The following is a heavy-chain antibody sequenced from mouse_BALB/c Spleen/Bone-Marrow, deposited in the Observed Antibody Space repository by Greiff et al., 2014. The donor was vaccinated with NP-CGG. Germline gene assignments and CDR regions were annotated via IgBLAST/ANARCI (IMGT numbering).Heavy chain of an antibody. CDR2: IYPGNVNT. CDR3: ARWGNYGDYAMDY. V-gene: IGHV1S56*01. CDR1: GYTFTSYY. J-gene: IGHJ4*01. Sequence: QVQLQQSGPELVKPGASVRISCKASGYTFTSYYIHWVKQRPGQGLEWIGWIYPGNVNTKYNEKFKGKATLTADKSSSTAYMQLSSLTSGDSAVYFCARWGNYGDYAMDYWGQGTSVTVSS. D-gene: IGHD2-1*01.